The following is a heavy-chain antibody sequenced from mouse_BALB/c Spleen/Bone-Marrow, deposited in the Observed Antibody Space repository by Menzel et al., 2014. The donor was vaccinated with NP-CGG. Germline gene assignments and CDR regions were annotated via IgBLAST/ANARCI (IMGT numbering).Heavy chain of an antibody. V-gene: IGHV1-67*01. J-gene: IGHJ4*01. CDR2: ISTYYGDA. D-gene: IGHD1-1*01. Sequence: QVQLKESGAELVRPGVSVKISCKGSGYTFTDYSIHWIKQSHAKSLEWIGAISTYYGDATNNQKLKGKATLTVDKSSSTAYMELARLVSEDSVIYYCARGVTTGAMDYWGQGTSVTVSS. CDR3: ARGVTTGAMDY. CDR1: GYTFTDYS.